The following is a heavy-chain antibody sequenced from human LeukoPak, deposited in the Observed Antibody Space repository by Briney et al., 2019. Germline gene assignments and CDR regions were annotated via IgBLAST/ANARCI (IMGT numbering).Heavy chain of an antibody. CDR3: AKEYAQGWVGESPFDY. CDR2: ISGSGGST. D-gene: IGHD3-10*01. J-gene: IGHJ4*02. Sequence: PGGSLRLSCAASGFTFSSYAMSWVRQAPGKGLEWVSAISGSGGSTYYADSVKGRFTISRDNSKNTLYLQMNSLRAEDTAVYYCAKEYAQGWVGESPFDYWGQGTLVTVSS. V-gene: IGHV3-23*01. CDR1: GFTFSSYA.